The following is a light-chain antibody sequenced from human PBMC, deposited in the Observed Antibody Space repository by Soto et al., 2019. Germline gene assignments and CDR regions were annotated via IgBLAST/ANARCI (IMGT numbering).Light chain of an antibody. CDR2: GAS. CDR3: QQYGSSLMYT. J-gene: IGKJ2*01. Sequence: EIVLTQSPGTLSLSPGERATLSCRASQSVSSSYLAWYQRKPGQAPRLLIYGASSRATGIPDRFSGSESGTDFTLTISRLEPEDFAVYYCQQYGSSLMYTFGQGTKLEI. CDR1: QSVSSSY. V-gene: IGKV3-20*01.